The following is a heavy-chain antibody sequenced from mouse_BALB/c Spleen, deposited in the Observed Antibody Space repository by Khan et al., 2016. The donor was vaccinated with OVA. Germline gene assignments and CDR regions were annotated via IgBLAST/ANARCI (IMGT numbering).Heavy chain of an antibody. D-gene: IGHD2-2*01. CDR3: TRHGYVAWFTY. Sequence: VQLQQSGPELMKPGASVKISCKASGYSFTSYYIHWLMPSHGKSLEWIGYIDPFSGGTTYNQKFKGKATLTVDKSSSTAYIHLRNLTSEDSAVYYCTRHGYVAWFTYWGQGTLVTVSA. V-gene: IGHV1-31*01. CDR2: IDPFSGGT. CDR1: GYSFTSYY. J-gene: IGHJ3*01.